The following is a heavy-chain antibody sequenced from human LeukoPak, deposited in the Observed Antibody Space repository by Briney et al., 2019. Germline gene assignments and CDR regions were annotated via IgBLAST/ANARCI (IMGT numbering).Heavy chain of an antibody. CDR1: GFTFSSYG. D-gene: IGHD5-12*01. J-gene: IGHJ6*02. V-gene: IGHV3-30*18. Sequence: GGSLRLSCAASGFTFSSYGMHWVRQAPGKGLEWVAVISYDGSNKYYADSVKGRFTISRDNSKNTLYLQMNSLRAEDTAVYYCAKVLVATIYYYYGMDVWGQGTTVTVSS. CDR3: AKVLVATIYYYYGMDV. CDR2: ISYDGSNK.